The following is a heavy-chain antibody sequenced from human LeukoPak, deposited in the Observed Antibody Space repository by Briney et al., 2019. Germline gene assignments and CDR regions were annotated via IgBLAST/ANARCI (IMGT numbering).Heavy chain of an antibody. Sequence: GGSLRLSCAASGLSFSTIYMSWVRQTPGQGLEWVANINVDGTAEYYVDSVKGRSTISRDNAKNSLYLQMNSLRAEDTAVYYCARDPYRFAFDIWGQGTVVLVSS. D-gene: IGHD1-26*01. CDR2: INVDGTAE. V-gene: IGHV3-7*03. J-gene: IGHJ3*02. CDR1: GLSFSTIY. CDR3: ARDPYRFAFDI.